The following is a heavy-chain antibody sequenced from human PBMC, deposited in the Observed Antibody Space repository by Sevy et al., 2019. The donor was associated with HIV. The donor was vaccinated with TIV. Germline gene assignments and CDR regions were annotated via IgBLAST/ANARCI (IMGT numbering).Heavy chain of an antibody. CDR2: LEHRAYGGTL. CDR3: TRWKGAQSRFDY. D-gene: IGHD1-1*01. J-gene: IGHJ4*02. CDR1: GFIFGDYA. Sequence: GGSLRLSCTASGFIFGDYAMSWVRQAPGKGLEWVAVLEHRAYGGTLEYAASVKGRFTIPRDDSKSVAHLQMNDLKTEDTAIYYCTRWKGAQSRFDYWGQGALVTVSS. V-gene: IGHV3-49*04.